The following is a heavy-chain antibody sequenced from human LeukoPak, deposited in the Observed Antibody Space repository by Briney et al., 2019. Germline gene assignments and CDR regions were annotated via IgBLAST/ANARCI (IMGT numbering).Heavy chain of an antibody. V-gene: IGHV3-74*01. CDR1: GITFRGFW. CDR2: INNDGSDT. CDR3: ARDRGDVSRNHPLDY. Sequence: PGGSLRLSCAASGITFRGFWMHWVRQAPGKGLVWVSRINNDGSDTSYADSVKGRFTISRDNAKNMVYLEMSSLRADDTAVYYCARDRGDVSRNHPLDYRGQGTLVTVSS. J-gene: IGHJ4*02. D-gene: IGHD1-14*01.